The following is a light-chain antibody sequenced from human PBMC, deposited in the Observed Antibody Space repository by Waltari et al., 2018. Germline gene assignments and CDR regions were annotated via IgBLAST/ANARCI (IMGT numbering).Light chain of an antibody. Sequence: ENVLTQSPGTLSLSPGEGATLSCRASQSVSSRHLAWYQQKPGQAPSLLNYDASSRATGIPDRFSGSASGTDFTLTISRLEPEDSAVYYCQQYGSSPLYTFGQGTKLEIK. V-gene: IGKV3-20*01. J-gene: IGKJ2*01. CDR3: QQYGSSPLYT. CDR2: DAS. CDR1: QSVSSRH.